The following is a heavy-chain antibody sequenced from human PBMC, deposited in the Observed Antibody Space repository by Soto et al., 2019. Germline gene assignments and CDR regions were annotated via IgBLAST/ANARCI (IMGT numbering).Heavy chain of an antibody. CDR2: ISYDGSNK. J-gene: IGHJ6*02. D-gene: IGHD1-26*01. CDR1: GFTFSSYA. V-gene: IGHV3-30-3*01. Sequence: GGSLRLSCAASGFTFSSYAMHWVRQAPGKGLEWVAVISYDGSNKYYADSVKGRFTISRDNSKNTLYLQMNSLRAEDTAVYYCASPLRGAIYYYYGMDVWGQGTTVTVSS. CDR3: ASPLRGAIYYYYGMDV.